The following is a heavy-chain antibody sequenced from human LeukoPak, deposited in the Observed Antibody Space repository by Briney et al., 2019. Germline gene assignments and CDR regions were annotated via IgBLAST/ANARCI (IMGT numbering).Heavy chain of an antibody. D-gene: IGHD3-10*01. CDR1: GFTFSSYS. CDR3: GRFGTYGSGNYAFEY. J-gene: IGHJ4*02. CDR2: ISTSSSYI. Sequence: GGSLRLSCAASGFTFSSYSMNWVRQAPGKGLEWVSSISTSSSYIYYADSVKGRFTISRDNAKNSLFLQMNSLRAEDTAVYYCGRFGTYGSGNYAFEYLRQGTLVTVSS. V-gene: IGHV3-21*01.